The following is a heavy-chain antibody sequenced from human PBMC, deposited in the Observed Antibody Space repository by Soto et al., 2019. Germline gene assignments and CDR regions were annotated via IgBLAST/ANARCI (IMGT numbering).Heavy chain of an antibody. Sequence: PGGFLRLSCAASGVTFSSYSMNWVRQAPGKGLEWVSYISSSSSTIYYADSVKGRFTISRDNAKNSLYLQMNSLRAEDTAVYYCARDLGSSWYPEYFQHWGQGTLVTVSS. J-gene: IGHJ1*01. CDR1: GVTFSSYS. CDR3: ARDLGSSWYPEYFQH. D-gene: IGHD6-13*01. V-gene: IGHV3-48*01. CDR2: ISSSSSTI.